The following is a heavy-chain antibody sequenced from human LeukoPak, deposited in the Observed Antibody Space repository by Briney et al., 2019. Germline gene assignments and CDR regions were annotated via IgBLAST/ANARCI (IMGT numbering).Heavy chain of an antibody. D-gene: IGHD6-19*01. V-gene: IGHV4-34*01. CDR2: INHSGST. J-gene: IGHJ4*02. CDR3: AIGGWYNYFDY. CDR1: GGSFSGYY. Sequence: SETLSLTCAVYGGSFSGYYWSWIRQPPGKGLEWIGEINHSGSTNYNPSLKSRVTISVDTSKNQFSLKLSSVTAADTAVYYCAIGGWYNYFDYWGQGTLVTVSS.